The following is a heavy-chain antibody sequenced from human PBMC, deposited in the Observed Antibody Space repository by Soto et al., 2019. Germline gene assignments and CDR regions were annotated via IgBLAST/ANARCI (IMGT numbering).Heavy chain of an antibody. CDR3: ARGEAVTFQYYYFFGMDV. J-gene: IGHJ6*02. CDR1: GFTFSSYG. Sequence: QVQLVESGGGVVQPGRSLRLSCAASGFTFSSYGMHWVRQAPGKGLEWVAVIWYDGSDKYYADSVKGRFTISRDNYKNALYLQMNSQRDEDTAVYYCARGEAVTFQYYYFFGMDVWGQGTTVTVSS. D-gene: IGHD4-17*01. V-gene: IGHV3-33*01. CDR2: IWYDGSDK.